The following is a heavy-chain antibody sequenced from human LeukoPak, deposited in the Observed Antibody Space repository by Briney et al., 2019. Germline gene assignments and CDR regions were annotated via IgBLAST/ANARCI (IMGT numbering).Heavy chain of an antibody. CDR1: GFTFSNAW. J-gene: IGHJ1*01. Sequence: GGSLRLSCAASGFTFSNAWMSWVRQAPGKGLEWVAVISYDGSTKYYADSVKGRFTISRDNSKSTLYLQMNSLRAEDTAVYYCAKESGSRSYGAYFPHWGQGTLVTVSS. CDR2: ISYDGSTK. D-gene: IGHD6-13*01. CDR3: AKESGSRSYGAYFPH. V-gene: IGHV3-30*18.